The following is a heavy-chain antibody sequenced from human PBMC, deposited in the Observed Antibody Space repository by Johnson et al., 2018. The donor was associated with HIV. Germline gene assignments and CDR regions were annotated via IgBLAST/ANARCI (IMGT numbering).Heavy chain of an antibody. CDR1: GFTFDDYA. V-gene: IGHV3-20*04. Sequence: VQLVESGGGVVRPGGSLRLSCAASGFTFDDYAMHWVRQAPGKGLEWVSGISWNSGSTYYADSVKGRFTISRDNSKNTLYLQMNSLGAEDTAVYYCAKAFSSSGSYAFDIWGQGTMVTVSS. D-gene: IGHD6-13*01. CDR3: AKAFSSSGSYAFDI. J-gene: IGHJ3*02. CDR2: ISWNSGST.